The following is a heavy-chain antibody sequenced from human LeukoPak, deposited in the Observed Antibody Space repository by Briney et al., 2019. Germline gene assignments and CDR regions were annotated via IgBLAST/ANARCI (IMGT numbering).Heavy chain of an antibody. D-gene: IGHD6-13*01. J-gene: IGHJ4*02. CDR1: GFIFTTYA. Sequence: GGSLRLSCVTSGFIFTTYAMMWVRQAPGKGLEWVSGICGSGGSIYYAGSVKGRFTISRENSENTVYLQMNSLRAEDTAVYYCAKNRGYSVAAAGCDSRGQGTLVTVSS. V-gene: IGHV3-23*01. CDR3: AKNRGYSVAAAGCDS. CDR2: ICGSGGSI.